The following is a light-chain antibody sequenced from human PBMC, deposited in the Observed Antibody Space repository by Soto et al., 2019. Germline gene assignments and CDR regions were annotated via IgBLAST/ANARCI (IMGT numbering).Light chain of an antibody. V-gene: IGKV3-15*01. CDR2: GAS. CDR3: QQYNNWPTWT. CDR1: QSVSSN. J-gene: IGKJ1*01. Sequence: IVMTQSPATLSVSPGERATISCRASQSVSSNLAWYQQKPGQAPRLLIYGASTRATGIPARFSGSGSGTEFTLTISSLQSEDFAVYYCQQYNNWPTWTFGQGTKV.